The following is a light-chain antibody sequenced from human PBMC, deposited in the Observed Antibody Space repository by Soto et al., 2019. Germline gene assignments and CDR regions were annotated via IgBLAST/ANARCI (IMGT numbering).Light chain of an antibody. CDR2: ASF. V-gene: IGKV1-39*01. CDR1: HSISNF. Sequence: DIQMTQSPSLSVSVGDKVTITCRASHSISNFLNWYQQKAGKAPKLLIYASFNLQSGDPSRFTSRGSGTDFTLTISSLQPEDFATYYFQQTYITPYTFGQGTKLEIK. CDR3: QQTYITPYT. J-gene: IGKJ2*01.